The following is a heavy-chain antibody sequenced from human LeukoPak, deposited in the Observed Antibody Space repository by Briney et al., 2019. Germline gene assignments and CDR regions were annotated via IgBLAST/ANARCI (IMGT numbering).Heavy chain of an antibody. CDR3: ASANYDFWSGYHGFDY. J-gene: IGHJ4*02. Sequence: SETLSLTCTVSGGSFSSYYWSWIRQPPGKGLEWIGYIYYSGSTNYNPSLKSRVTISVDTSKNQFSLKLSSVTAADTAVYYCASANYDFWSGYHGFDYWGQGTLVTVSS. D-gene: IGHD3-3*01. CDR2: IYYSGST. CDR1: GGSFSSYY. V-gene: IGHV4-59*01.